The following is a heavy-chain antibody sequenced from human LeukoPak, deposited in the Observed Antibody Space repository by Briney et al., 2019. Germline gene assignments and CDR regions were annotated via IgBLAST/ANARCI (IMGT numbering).Heavy chain of an antibody. J-gene: IGHJ4*02. CDR1: GFTFSSYS. Sequence: PGGSLRLSCAASGFTFSSYSMNWVRQAPGKGLEWVSSISSSSSYIYYADSVKGRFTIPRDNAKNSLYLQMNSLRAEDTAVYYCARAGDDIVVVPAAPHYFDYWGQGTLVTVSS. V-gene: IGHV3-21*01. CDR3: ARAGDDIVVVPAAPHYFDY. D-gene: IGHD2-2*01. CDR2: ISSSSSYI.